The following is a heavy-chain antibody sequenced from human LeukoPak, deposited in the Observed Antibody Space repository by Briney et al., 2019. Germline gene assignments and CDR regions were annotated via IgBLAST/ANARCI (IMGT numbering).Heavy chain of an antibody. CDR2: ISWNSGSI. CDR3: AKDMEGGWELRGNAFDI. V-gene: IGHV3-9*01. CDR1: GFTFDDYA. Sequence: GRSLRLSCAASGFTFDDYAMHWVRQAPGKGLEWVSGISWNSGSIGYADSVKGRFTISRDNAKNSLYLQMNSLRAEDTASYYCAKDMEGGWELRGNAFDIWGQGKMVTVSS. D-gene: IGHD1-26*01. J-gene: IGHJ3*02.